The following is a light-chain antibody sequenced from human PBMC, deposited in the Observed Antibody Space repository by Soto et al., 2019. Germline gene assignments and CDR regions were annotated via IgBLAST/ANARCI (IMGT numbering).Light chain of an antibody. CDR3: HQTGT. CDR1: RPISSY. J-gene: IGKJ2*02. CDR2: ASS. V-gene: IGKV1-39*01. Sequence: DIQLTQSPSSLSASVGDTVTITCRASRPISSYLNWYQQNPGKAPKLLIYASSTLQSGVPSRFSGSESGTEFTLTISSLQPEDFATYYCHQTGTFGQGTKLEIK.